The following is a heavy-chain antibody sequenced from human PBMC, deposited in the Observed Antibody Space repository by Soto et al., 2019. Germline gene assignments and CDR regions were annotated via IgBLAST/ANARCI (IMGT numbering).Heavy chain of an antibody. CDR2: ISTTSSSI. CDR1: GFTFSSYS. Sequence: GGSLRLSCAASGFTFSSYSMNWVRQAPGKGLEWISYISTTSSSIYYADSVKGRFTISXXXXXXSXFXQXXXLRDEDTAVYYCARKGVAFDYWGQGALVTVSS. J-gene: IGHJ4*02. V-gene: IGHV3-48*02. D-gene: IGHD3-3*01. CDR3: ARKGVAFDY.